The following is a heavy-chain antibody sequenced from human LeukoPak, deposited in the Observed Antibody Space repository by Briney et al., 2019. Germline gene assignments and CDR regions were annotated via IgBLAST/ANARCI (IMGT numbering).Heavy chain of an antibody. V-gene: IGHV4-59*08. CDR3: ARRGNDYGDYGDAFDI. CDR1: GGSISSYY. D-gene: IGHD4-17*01. Sequence: SETLSLTCTVSGGSISSYYWSWIRQPPGKGLEWIGYIYYSGGTNYNPSLKSRVTISVDTSKNQFSLELSSVTAADTAVYYCARRGNDYGDYGDAFDIWGQGTMVTVSS. J-gene: IGHJ3*02. CDR2: IYYSGGT.